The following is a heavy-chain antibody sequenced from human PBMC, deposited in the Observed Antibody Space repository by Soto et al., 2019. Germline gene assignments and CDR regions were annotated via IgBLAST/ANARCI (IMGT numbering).Heavy chain of an antibody. CDR3: ARGAGYDFWSGYSSPPAFDI. CDR1: GYTFTSYD. D-gene: IGHD3-3*01. Sequence: ASVKVSCKASGYTFTSYDINWVRQATGQGLERMGWMNPNSGNTGYAQKFQGRVTMTRNTSISTAYMELSSLRSEDTAVYYCARGAGYDFWSGYSSPPAFDIWGQGTMVTVSS. CDR2: MNPNSGNT. V-gene: IGHV1-8*01. J-gene: IGHJ3*02.